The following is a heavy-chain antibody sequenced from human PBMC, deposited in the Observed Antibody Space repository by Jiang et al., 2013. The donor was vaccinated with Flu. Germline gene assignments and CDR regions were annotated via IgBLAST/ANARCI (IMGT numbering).Heavy chain of an antibody. CDR1: GYRFTTYW. CDR2: IFPADSKT. Sequence: GAEVKKPGESLKISCQASGYRFTTYWVAWLRQLPGEGLEWMGIIFPADSKTTYSPSFQGQVTISADTSVNVVYLQWSSLKASDTAMYFCARQPGIQGYPYYYNGMDVWGQGTTVAVSS. D-gene: IGHD1-1*01. CDR3: ARQPGIQGYPYYYNGMDV. V-gene: IGHV5-51*01. J-gene: IGHJ6*02.